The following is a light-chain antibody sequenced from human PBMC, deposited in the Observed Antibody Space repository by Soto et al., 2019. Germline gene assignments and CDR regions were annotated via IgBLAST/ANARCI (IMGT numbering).Light chain of an antibody. J-gene: IGLJ2*01. CDR2: GNS. V-gene: IGLV1-40*01. CDR1: SSNIGAGYD. CDR3: QSYDSSLSGYVV. Sequence: QSVLTQPPSVSGAPGQRVTISCTGSSSNIGAGYDVHWYQQFPGTSPKLLIYGNSNRPSGVPDRFSGSKSGTSASLAITGLQADDEADYYCQSYDSSLSGYVVFGGGTKLTAL.